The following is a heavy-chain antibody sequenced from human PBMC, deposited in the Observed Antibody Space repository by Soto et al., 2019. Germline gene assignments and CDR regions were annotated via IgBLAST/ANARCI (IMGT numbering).Heavy chain of an antibody. CDR2: ISAYNGNT. CDR1: GYTFTSYG. CDR3: ATTYSSSWPPALDY. Sequence: GASVKVSCTASGYTFTSYGISWVRQAPGQGLEWMGWISAYNGNTNYAQKLQGRVTMTTDTSTSTAYMELRSLRSDDTAVYYCATTYSSSWPPALDYWGQGTLVTVSS. J-gene: IGHJ4*02. V-gene: IGHV1-18*04. D-gene: IGHD6-13*01.